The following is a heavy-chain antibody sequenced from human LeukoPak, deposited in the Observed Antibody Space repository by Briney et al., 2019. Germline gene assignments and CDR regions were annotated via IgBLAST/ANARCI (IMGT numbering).Heavy chain of an antibody. D-gene: IGHD2-15*01. CDR2: IWHDGKNK. Sequence: GRSLRLSCAASGFTLKNYGMHWVRQAPGKGLEWVAVIWHDGKNKYYADSVKGRFTVSRDNSKNTLYLQMDSLRVEDRAVYYCARDRGSNDPIDYWGQGTLVTVSS. CDR3: ARDRGSNDPIDY. V-gene: IGHV3-33*01. J-gene: IGHJ4*02. CDR1: GFTLKNYG.